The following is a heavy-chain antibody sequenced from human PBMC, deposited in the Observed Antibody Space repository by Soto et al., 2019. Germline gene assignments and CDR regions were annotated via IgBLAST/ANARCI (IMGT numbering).Heavy chain of an antibody. J-gene: IGHJ4*02. CDR1: GFTFSSYA. D-gene: IGHD6-19*01. Sequence: GGSLRLSCAASGFTFSSYAMHWVRQAPGKGLEWVAVISYDGSNKYYADSVKGRFTISRDNSKNTLYLQMNSLRAEDTAVYYCASANGYSSGWYGTWGQGTLVTVSS. CDR3: ASANGYSSGWYGT. CDR2: ISYDGSNK. V-gene: IGHV3-30-3*01.